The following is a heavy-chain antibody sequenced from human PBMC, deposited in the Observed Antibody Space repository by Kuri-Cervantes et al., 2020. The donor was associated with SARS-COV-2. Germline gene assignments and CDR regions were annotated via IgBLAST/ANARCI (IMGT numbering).Heavy chain of an antibody. Sequence: GGSLRLSCAASGFTFSGHWIHWVRQAPGKGLVWVSRINPDGSYTNNADSVKGRFTLSRDNAKNMLFLQMNSLRAEDTAVYYCARNSQRGSSGYYRGSDWGQGTLVTRLL. J-gene: IGHJ4*02. D-gene: IGHD3-22*01. CDR1: GFTFSGHW. CDR3: ARNSQRGSSGYYRGSD. CDR2: INPDGSYT. V-gene: IGHV3-74*01.